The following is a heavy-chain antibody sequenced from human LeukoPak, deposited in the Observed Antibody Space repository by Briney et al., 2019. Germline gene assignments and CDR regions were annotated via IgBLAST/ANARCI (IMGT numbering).Heavy chain of an antibody. V-gene: IGHV5-51*01. Sequence: NAGESLKISCKGAVYNFTTYWIGWVRQMPGKGLEWMGIIYPGDSDTRYSPSFQGQVTISGDKSINTAYLQWSSLKASDTAKYYCARRASYPYYFDYWGQGTLVTVSS. CDR3: ARRASYPYYFDY. D-gene: IGHD1-26*01. CDR2: IYPGDSDT. J-gene: IGHJ4*02. CDR1: VYNFTTYW.